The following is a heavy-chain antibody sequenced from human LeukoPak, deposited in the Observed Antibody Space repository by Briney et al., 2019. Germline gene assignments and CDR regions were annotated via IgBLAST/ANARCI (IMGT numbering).Heavy chain of an antibody. Sequence: GASVKVSCKASGYTFTGYYMHWVRQAPGQGLEWMGWINLNSGGTNYAQKFQGRVTMTRDTSISTAYMELSRLRSDDTAVYYCARDLSITIFGVVISLTFDIWGQGTMVTVSS. CDR2: INLNSGGT. D-gene: IGHD3-3*01. V-gene: IGHV1-2*02. CDR1: GYTFTGYY. J-gene: IGHJ3*02. CDR3: ARDLSITIFGVVISLTFDI.